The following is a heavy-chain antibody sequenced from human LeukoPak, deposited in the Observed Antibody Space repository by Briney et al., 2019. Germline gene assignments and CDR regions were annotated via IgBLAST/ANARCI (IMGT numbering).Heavy chain of an antibody. J-gene: IGHJ4*02. CDR2: IIPTFGTT. CDR1: GGTFSTYS. Sequence: GASVKVSCKASGGTFSTYSITWVRQAPGQGLEWMGGIIPTFGTTNYAQRFQGRLTITADKSTSTAYMELSSLRSEDTAVYYCASGHYGDYGQWSSMNYWGQGTLVTVSS. CDR3: ASGHYGDYGQWSSMNY. D-gene: IGHD4-17*01. V-gene: IGHV1-69*06.